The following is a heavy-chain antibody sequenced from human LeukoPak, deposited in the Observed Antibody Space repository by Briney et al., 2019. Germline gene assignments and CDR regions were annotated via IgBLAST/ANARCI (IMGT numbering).Heavy chain of an antibody. D-gene: IGHD1-7*01. J-gene: IGHJ4*02. CDR3: GTSSELELTN. CDR2: IFHSGST. V-gene: IGHV4-4*02. CDR1: GGSISSNNW. Sequence: SETLSLTCAVSGGSISSNNWWSWVRQPPGKGLEWIGEIFHSGSTNYNPSLKSRVTISVDTSKNQFSLKLSSVTAADTAVYYCGTSSELELTNWGQGTLVTVSS.